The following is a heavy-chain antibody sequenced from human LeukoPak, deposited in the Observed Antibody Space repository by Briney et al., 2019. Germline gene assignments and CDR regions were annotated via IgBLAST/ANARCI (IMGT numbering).Heavy chain of an antibody. Sequence: GGSLRLSCAASGFTFSSYAMSWVRQAPGKGLEWVSGISGTGGNTDHADSVRGRFTISRDNSKDTLYLQMNSLRAEDTAVYYCAKVLGYCSSTSCYTSYYYYGMDVWGQGTTVTVSS. D-gene: IGHD2-2*02. V-gene: IGHV3-23*01. CDR2: ISGTGGNT. J-gene: IGHJ6*02. CDR3: AKVLGYCSSTSCYTSYYYYGMDV. CDR1: GFTFSSYA.